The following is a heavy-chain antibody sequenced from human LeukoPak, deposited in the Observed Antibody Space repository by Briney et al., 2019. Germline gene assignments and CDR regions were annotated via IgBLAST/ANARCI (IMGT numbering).Heavy chain of an antibody. D-gene: IGHD1-26*01. Sequence: QSGGSLRLSCVASGFTFRSYGMHWARQAPGKGLEWVAVIWYDGSNEHYADSVKGRFAISRDNSKNTLSLQMYSLRVGDSAVYYCVKDRLGGIVGQLDHWGQGTLVTVSS. J-gene: IGHJ4*02. CDR3: VKDRLGGIVGQLDH. V-gene: IGHV3-33*03. CDR2: IWYDGSNE. CDR1: GFTFRSYG.